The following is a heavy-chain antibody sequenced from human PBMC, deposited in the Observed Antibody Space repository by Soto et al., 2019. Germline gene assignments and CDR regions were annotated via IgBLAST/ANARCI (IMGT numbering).Heavy chain of an antibody. Sequence: QITLKESGPTLVKPTQTLTLTCTFSGFSLTTRGVGVGWIRQPPGKALEWLALIYWDAAEGYSPSLKSRLTITKDTAKTQVVLTMTNMHPVYKATYYCGHIPRGYRYHFDYRGQGTLVTVSS. V-gene: IGHV2-5*02. CDR1: GFSLTTRGVG. J-gene: IGHJ4*02. D-gene: IGHD5-18*01. CDR3: GHIPRGYRYHFDY. CDR2: IYWDAAE.